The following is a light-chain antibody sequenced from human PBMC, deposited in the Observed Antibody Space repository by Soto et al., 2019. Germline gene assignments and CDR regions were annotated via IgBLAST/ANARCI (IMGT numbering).Light chain of an antibody. CDR2: GAS. V-gene: IGKV3-20*01. Sequence: EIVLTQSPGTLSLSPGERATLSCRGSQSISSSSLAWYQQKTGQAPRLLIYGASSRATGVPARFSGSGSGTDFTLTISRLEPEDFAVYYCRQYGSSGTFGQGTKVDIK. CDR1: QSISSSS. CDR3: RQYGSSGT. J-gene: IGKJ1*01.